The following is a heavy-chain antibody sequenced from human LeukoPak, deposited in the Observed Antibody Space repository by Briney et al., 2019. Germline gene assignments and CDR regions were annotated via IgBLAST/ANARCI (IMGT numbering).Heavy chain of an antibody. CDR1: GGSISSSSYY. Sequence: SETLSLTCTVSGGSISSSSYYWGWIRQPPGKGLEWIGSIYYSGSIYYNPSLKSRVTISVDTSKNQFSLKLSSVTAADTAVYYCARSYSGYDNDAFDIWGQGTMVTVSS. V-gene: IGHV4-39*07. CDR2: IYYSGSI. D-gene: IGHD5-12*01. CDR3: ARSYSGYDNDAFDI. J-gene: IGHJ3*02.